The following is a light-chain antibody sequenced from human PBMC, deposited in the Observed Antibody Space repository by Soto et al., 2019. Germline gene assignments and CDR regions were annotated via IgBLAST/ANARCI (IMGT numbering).Light chain of an antibody. Sequence: QSVLTQPPSVSGAPVQRVTISCTGSSSNIGAGYDVHWYQQLPGTAPKVLIYGNSNRPSGVPDRFSGSKSGTSASLAITGLQAEDEADYYCQSYDSSLSGYVFGTGTKLTVL. J-gene: IGLJ1*01. CDR1: SSNIGAGYD. CDR3: QSYDSSLSGYV. CDR2: GNS. V-gene: IGLV1-40*01.